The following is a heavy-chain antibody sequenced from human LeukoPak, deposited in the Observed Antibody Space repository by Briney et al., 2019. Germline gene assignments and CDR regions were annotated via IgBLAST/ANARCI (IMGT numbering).Heavy chain of an antibody. CDR1: GFTLSSYG. D-gene: IGHD2-2*01. Sequence: GGSLRLSCAASGFTLSSYGMHWVRQAPGKGLEWVAVIWYDGSNKYYADSVKGRFTISRDNSKNTLYLQMNSLRAEDTAVYYCASHCSSTSCPDYWGQGTLVTVSS. V-gene: IGHV3-33*01. CDR2: IWYDGSNK. J-gene: IGHJ4*02. CDR3: ASHCSSTSCPDY.